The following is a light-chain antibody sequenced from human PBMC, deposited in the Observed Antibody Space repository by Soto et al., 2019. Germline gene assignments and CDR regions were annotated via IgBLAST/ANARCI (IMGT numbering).Light chain of an antibody. J-gene: IGLJ1*01. CDR3: QSYDSSLSGYV. V-gene: IGLV1-40*01. Sequence: QSVLTQPPSVSGAPGQRVTISCTGSSSNIGAGYDVHWYQQLPGTAPKLLIYGNSNRPSGVPDRFSGSKSGTSASLAITGRQAEDGADYSCQSYDSSLSGYVFGTGTKVTVL. CDR1: SSNIGAGYD. CDR2: GNS.